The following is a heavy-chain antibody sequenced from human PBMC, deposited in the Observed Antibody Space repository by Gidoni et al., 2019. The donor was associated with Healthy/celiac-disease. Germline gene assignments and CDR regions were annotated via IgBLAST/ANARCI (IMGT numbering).Heavy chain of an antibody. Sequence: QVQLVQSGAEVKKPGSSVKVSCKASGGLFSSYTISWVRQAPGQGLEWMGRIIPILGIANYAQKFQGRVTITADKSTSTAYMELSSLRSEDTAVYYCARARRGSLPYDSSGKLFDYWGQGTLVTVSS. V-gene: IGHV1-69*02. CDR3: ARARRGSLPYDSSGKLFDY. CDR2: IIPILGIA. J-gene: IGHJ4*02. D-gene: IGHD3-22*01. CDR1: GGLFSSYT.